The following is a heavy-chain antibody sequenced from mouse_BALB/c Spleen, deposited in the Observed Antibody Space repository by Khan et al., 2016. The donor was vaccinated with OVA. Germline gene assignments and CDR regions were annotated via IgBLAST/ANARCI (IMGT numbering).Heavy chain of an antibody. CDR1: GYTFTSHT. CDR3: ARRTTEYALDY. J-gene: IGHJ4*01. CDR2: INPRSGYT. D-gene: IGHD2-14*01. V-gene: IGHV1-4*01. Sequence: QIQLVQSGAELARPGASVKMSCKASGYTFTSHTMHWVKQRPGQGLEWIGYINPRSGYTLYNQKFNDKATLTADISSSTAYMQLSSLTSEDSAVYYCARRTTEYALDYWGQGTSVTVSS.